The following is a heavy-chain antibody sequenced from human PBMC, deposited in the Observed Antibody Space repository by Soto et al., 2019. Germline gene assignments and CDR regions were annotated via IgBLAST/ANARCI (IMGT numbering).Heavy chain of an antibody. CDR2: ISAYNGNT. J-gene: IGHJ3*02. V-gene: IGHV1-18*01. Sequence: ASVKVSCKASGYTFTSYGISWVRQAPGQGLEWMGWISAYNGNTNYAQKLQGRVTMTTDTSTSTAYMELRSLRSDDTAVYYCARISHSGYDHDAFDIWGQGTMVTVSS. D-gene: IGHD5-12*01. CDR3: ARISHSGYDHDAFDI. CDR1: GYTFTSYG.